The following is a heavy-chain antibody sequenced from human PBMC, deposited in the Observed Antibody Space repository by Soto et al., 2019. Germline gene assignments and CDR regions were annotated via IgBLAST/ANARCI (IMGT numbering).Heavy chain of an antibody. D-gene: IGHD3-9*01. CDR3: ARVSAGILTGYYPYYYGMDV. V-gene: IGHV1-69*13. J-gene: IGHJ6*02. CDR1: GGTFSSYA. Sequence: SVKVSCKASGGTFSSYAISWVRQAPGQGLEWMGGIIPIFGTANYAQKFQGRVTITADESTSTAYMELSSLRSEDTAVYYCARVSAGILTGYYPYYYGMDVWGQGTTVTVSS. CDR2: IIPIFGTA.